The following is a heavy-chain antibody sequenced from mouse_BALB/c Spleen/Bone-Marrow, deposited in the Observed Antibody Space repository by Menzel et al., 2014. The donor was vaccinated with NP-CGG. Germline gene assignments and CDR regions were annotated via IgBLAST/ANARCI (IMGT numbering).Heavy chain of an antibody. CDR1: GFNIEDTY. CDR3: ARYYYGYYFDY. CDR2: IDPANGDT. V-gene: IGHV14-3*02. Sequence: VQLQQPGAELVKPGASVKLSCTASGFNIEDTYMHWVKQRPERGLEWIGRIDPANGDTKYDPKFQGKATITADTSSNTAYLQLSSLTSEDTAVYYCARYYYGYYFDYWGQGTTLTVSS. D-gene: IGHD1-2*01. J-gene: IGHJ2*01.